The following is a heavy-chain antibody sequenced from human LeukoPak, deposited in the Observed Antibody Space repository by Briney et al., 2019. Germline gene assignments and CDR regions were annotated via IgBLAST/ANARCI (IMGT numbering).Heavy chain of an antibody. CDR2: IYYSGST. Sequence: SETLSLTCTVSGGSIGSSSYYWGWIRQPPGKGLEWIGSIYYSGSTYYNPSLKSRVTISVDTSKNQFSLKLSSVTAADTAVYYCARVGDFWSGDQNHLDYWGQGTLVTVSS. D-gene: IGHD3-3*01. CDR1: GGSIGSSSYY. CDR3: ARVGDFWSGDQNHLDY. V-gene: IGHV4-39*07. J-gene: IGHJ4*02.